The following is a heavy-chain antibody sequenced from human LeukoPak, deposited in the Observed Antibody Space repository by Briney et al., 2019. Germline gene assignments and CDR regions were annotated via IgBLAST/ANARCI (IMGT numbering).Heavy chain of an antibody. J-gene: IGHJ5*02. CDR2: INPNSGGT. Sequence: ASVKVSCKASGYTFTGYYMHWVRQAPGQGLEGMGWINPNSGGTNYAQKFQGRVTMTRDTSISTAYMELSRLRSDDTAVYYCARGIFGYSYGFNWFDPWGQGTLVTVSS. V-gene: IGHV1-2*02. CDR1: GYTFTGYY. D-gene: IGHD5-18*01. CDR3: ARGIFGYSYGFNWFDP.